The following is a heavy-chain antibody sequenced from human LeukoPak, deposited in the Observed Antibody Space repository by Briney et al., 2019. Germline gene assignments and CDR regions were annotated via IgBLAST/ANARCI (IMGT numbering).Heavy chain of an antibody. V-gene: IGHV3-23*01. CDR1: GFTFSSYG. D-gene: IGHD5-24*01. CDR2: ISGGDATT. CDR3: AKSGYNRFDY. J-gene: IGHJ4*02. Sequence: GGSLRLSCAASGFTFSSYGMHWVRQAPGKGLEWVSNISGGDATTYYADSVKGRFTISRDSSKNTLYPQMNSLRADDTAVYYCAKSGYNRFDYWGQGTLVTVSS.